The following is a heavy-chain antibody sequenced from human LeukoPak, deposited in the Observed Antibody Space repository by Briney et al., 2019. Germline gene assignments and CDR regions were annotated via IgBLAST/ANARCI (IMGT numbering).Heavy chain of an antibody. Sequence: SQTLSLTCTVSGGSISSGGYYWSWIRQHPGKGLEWIGYIYYSGSTYYNPSLKSRVTISVDTPKNQFSLKLSSVTAADTAVYYCAREIVVPAARGYYMDVWGKGTTVTVSS. CDR2: IYYSGST. CDR3: AREIVVPAARGYYMDV. CDR1: GGSISSGGYY. J-gene: IGHJ6*03. V-gene: IGHV4-31*03. D-gene: IGHD2-2*01.